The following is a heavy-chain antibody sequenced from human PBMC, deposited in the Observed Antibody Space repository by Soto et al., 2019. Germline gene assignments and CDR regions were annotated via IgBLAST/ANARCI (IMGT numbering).Heavy chain of an antibody. CDR1: GFTFSSYA. CDR2: ISGSGGST. D-gene: IGHD3-3*01. Sequence: GGSLRLSCAACGFTFSSYAMSWVRQAPGKGLEWVSAISGSGGSTYYADSVKGRFTISRGNSKNTLYLQMNSLRAEDTAVYYCAKGIEYYDFWSGRSGYYYYYGMDVWGQGTTVTVSS. V-gene: IGHV3-23*01. J-gene: IGHJ6*02. CDR3: AKGIEYYDFWSGRSGYYYYYGMDV.